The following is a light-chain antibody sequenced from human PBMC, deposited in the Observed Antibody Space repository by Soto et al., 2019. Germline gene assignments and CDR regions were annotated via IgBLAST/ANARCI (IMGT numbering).Light chain of an antibody. CDR2: DAS. J-gene: IGKJ5*01. Sequence: DIVLTQSPATLSLSPGERATLSCRASQSVSSYLAWYQQKPGQAPRLLIYDASNRATGIPARFSGSGSGTDFTLTISSLEPEEFAVYYCQQRSNWPPITFGQGTRLEIK. CDR3: QQRSNWPPIT. V-gene: IGKV3-11*01. CDR1: QSVSSY.